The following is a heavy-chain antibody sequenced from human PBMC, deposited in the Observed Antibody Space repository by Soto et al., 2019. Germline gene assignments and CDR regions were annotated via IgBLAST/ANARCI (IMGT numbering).Heavy chain of an antibody. Sequence: GGSLRLSCAASGFTFSSYGMHWVRQAPGKGLEWVAVISYDGSNKYYADSVKGRFTISRDNSKNTLYLQMNSLRAEDTAVYYCAKDQMVYANNAPPLDYWGQGTLVTVSS. CDR1: GFTFSSYG. V-gene: IGHV3-30*18. CDR3: AKDQMVYANNAPPLDY. CDR2: ISYDGSNK. J-gene: IGHJ4*02. D-gene: IGHD2-8*01.